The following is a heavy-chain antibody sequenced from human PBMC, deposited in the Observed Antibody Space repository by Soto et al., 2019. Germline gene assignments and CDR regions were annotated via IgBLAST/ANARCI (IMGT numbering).Heavy chain of an antibody. CDR2: ISYDGSNK. J-gene: IGHJ4*02. CDR1: GFNFSSYA. Sequence: QVQLVESGGGVVQPGRSLRLSCAASGFNFSSYAMHWVRQAPVKGLEWVAVISYDGSNKYYADSVKGRFTISRDNSKNTLYLQMNSLRAEDTAVYYCARDLITMVRGENYFDYWGQGTLVTVSS. CDR3: ARDLITMVRGENYFDY. D-gene: IGHD3-10*01. V-gene: IGHV3-30-3*01.